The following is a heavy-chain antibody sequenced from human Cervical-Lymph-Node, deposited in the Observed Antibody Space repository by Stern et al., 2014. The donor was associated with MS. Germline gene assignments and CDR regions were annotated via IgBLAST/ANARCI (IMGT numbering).Heavy chain of an antibody. CDR3: ARGYCNGGSCYSEYFQH. Sequence: EVQLVQSGAEVKKPGESLKISCEASGYTFTKYWSGWVCQMPGQGLEWMGIVYPDDSDTRYSPSFQGQVTISADKSISTAYLQWSSLKASDTAMYYCARGYCNGGSCYSEYFQHWGQGTLVTVSS. D-gene: IGHD2-15*01. V-gene: IGHV5-51*03. CDR1: GYTFTKYW. J-gene: IGHJ1*01. CDR2: VYPDDSDT.